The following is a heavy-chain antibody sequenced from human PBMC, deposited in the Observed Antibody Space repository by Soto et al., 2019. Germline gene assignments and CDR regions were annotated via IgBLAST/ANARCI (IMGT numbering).Heavy chain of an antibody. J-gene: IGHJ3*02. CDR1: GGSFSGYY. D-gene: IGHD3-9*01. V-gene: IGHV4-34*01. CDR3: ARVGGFDWLLYDAFDI. CDR2: INHSGST. Sequence: PSETLSLTCAVYGGSFSGYYWSWIRQPPGKGLEWIGEINHSGSTNYNPSLKGRFTISRDNAKNSLYLQMNSLRAEDTAVYYCARVGGFDWLLYDAFDIWGQGTMVTVSS.